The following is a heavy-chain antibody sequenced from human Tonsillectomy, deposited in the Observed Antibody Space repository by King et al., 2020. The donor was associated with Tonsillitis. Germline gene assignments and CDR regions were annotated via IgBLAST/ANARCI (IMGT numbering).Heavy chain of an antibody. CDR2: IYYSGST. D-gene: IGHD3-22*01. Sequence: QVQLQESGPGLVKPSETLSLTCTVSGGSISSYYWSWIRQPPGTGLGWVGYIYYSGSTHYNPSLQSRVTISVDTSKNQFSLKLSSVTAADTAVYYCARDHSSSVPMGYMDVWGKGTTVTVSS. CDR3: ARDHSSSVPMGYMDV. V-gene: IGHV4-59*01. CDR1: GGSISSYY. J-gene: IGHJ6*03.